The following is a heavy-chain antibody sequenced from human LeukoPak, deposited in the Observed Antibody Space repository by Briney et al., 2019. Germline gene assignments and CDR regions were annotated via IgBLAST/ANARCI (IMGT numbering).Heavy chain of an antibody. CDR1: GGSINSSSYY. D-gene: IGHD3-10*01. CDR3: ARGGRSRGSMSFYYMDV. Sequence: SETLSLTCTVSGGSINSSSYYWAWIRQPPGKGLEWIASISYSGNTYYKSSLKSRVTISVDTSKNQFSLKLSSVTAADTAVYYCARGGRSRGSMSFYYMDVWGKGATVTVSS. CDR2: ISYSGNT. J-gene: IGHJ6*03. V-gene: IGHV4-39*07.